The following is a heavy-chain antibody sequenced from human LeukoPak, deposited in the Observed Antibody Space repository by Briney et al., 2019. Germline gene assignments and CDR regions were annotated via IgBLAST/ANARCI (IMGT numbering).Heavy chain of an antibody. CDR3: ARGSGPYMVRGPIDY. D-gene: IGHD3-10*01. CDR1: GGSFSGYY. Sequence: PSETLSLTCAVYGGSFSGYYWSWIRQPPGKGLEWIGEINHSGSTNYNPSLKSRVTISVDTSKNQFSLKLSSVTAADTAVYYCARGSGPYMVRGPIDYWGQGTLVTVSS. V-gene: IGHV4-34*01. CDR2: INHSGST. J-gene: IGHJ4*02.